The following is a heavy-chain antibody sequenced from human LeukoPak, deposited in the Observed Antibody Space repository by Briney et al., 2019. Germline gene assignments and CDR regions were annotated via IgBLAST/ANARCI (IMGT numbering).Heavy chain of an antibody. J-gene: IGHJ4*02. D-gene: IGHD3-10*01. CDR1: GYTFTSYY. CDR3: ARVRVSSHWYFDY. V-gene: IGHV1-46*01. Sequence: GASVKVSCKASGYTFTSYYMHWVRQAPGQGLEWMGLINPTGGSTGYAQKFQGRVTMTRDMSISTAYMELSRLRSDDTAVYYCARVRVSSHWYFDYWGQGTLVTVSS. CDR2: INPTGGST.